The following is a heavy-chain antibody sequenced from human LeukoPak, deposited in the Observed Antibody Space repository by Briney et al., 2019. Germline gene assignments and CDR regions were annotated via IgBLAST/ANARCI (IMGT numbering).Heavy chain of an antibody. D-gene: IGHD5-12*01. CDR1: GFTVSSSY. V-gene: IGHV3-53*01. CDR2: IYSGGTT. J-gene: IGHJ4*02. CDR3: VRDLGVATTYFDD. Sequence: GGSLRLSCAAAGFTVSSSYMSRVRQAPGKGLEWLSVIYSGGTTYYADSVKGRFTISRDNSKNTLYLQMNNLRAEDTAMYYCVRDLGVATTYFDDWGQGTLVTVSS.